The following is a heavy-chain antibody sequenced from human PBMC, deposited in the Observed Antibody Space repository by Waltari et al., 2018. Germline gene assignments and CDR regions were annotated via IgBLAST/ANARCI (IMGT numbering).Heavy chain of an antibody. CDR2: IYYSGST. CDR3: ARMDLGELSLYSY. CDR1: GGSISSYY. Sequence: QVQLQESCPGLVKPAENLSLTCTVSGGSISSYYWSWIRQPPGKGLEWIGYIYYSGSTNYNPSLKSRVTISVDTSKNQFSLKLSSVTAADTAVYYCARMDLGELSLYSYWGQGTLVTVSS. D-gene: IGHD3-16*02. V-gene: IGHV4-59*01. J-gene: IGHJ4*02.